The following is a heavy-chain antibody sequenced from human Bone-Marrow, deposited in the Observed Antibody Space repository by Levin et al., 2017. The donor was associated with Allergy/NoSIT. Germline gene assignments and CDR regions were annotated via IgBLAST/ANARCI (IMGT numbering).Heavy chain of an antibody. CDR3: AKIASGGRRDDY. J-gene: IGHJ4*02. CDR2: LYSDGRT. V-gene: IGHV3-53*01. D-gene: IGHD2-15*01. Sequence: LSLTCAPSGFSNYMAWVRQAPGKGLEWLSILYSDGRTYYADSVKGRFTISRDNSKNTLYLQMNSLRAEDTAVYYCAKIASGGRRDDYWGQGTLVTVSS. CDR1: GFSNY.